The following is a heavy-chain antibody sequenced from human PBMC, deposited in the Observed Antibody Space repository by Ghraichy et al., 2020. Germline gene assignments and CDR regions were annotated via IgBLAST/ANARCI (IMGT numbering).Heavy chain of an antibody. D-gene: IGHD2-2*01. V-gene: IGHV1-2*02. CDR3: ARAALVPASDAFDI. Sequence: ASVKVSCKTSGYTFTDYYLHWVRQAPGQGLEWMAWINPKNGDANSAANFRGRVTMTRDTSISTAYMELTGLKSDDTAISYCARAALVPASDAFDIWGLGTLVTVSA. CDR1: GYTFTDYY. CDR2: INPKNGDA. J-gene: IGHJ3*02.